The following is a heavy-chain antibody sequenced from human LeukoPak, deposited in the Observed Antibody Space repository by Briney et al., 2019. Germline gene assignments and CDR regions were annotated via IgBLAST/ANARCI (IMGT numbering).Heavy chain of an antibody. Sequence: GGSLRLSCVVSGISLSNYGMTWIRQAPGKGLEWVSYISERGGSTTYADSVKGRFTISRDTSLNTLYLQLNSLRAEDTAVYFCAKRGVVIRGILVIGYHQEAYHYDFWGQGVLVTVSS. CDR2: ISERGGST. CDR3: AKRGVVIRGILVIGYHQEAYHYDF. J-gene: IGHJ4*02. V-gene: IGHV3-23*01. D-gene: IGHD3-10*01. CDR1: GISLSNYG.